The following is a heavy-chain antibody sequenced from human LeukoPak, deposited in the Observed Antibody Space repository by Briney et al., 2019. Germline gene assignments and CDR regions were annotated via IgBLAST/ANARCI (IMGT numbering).Heavy chain of an antibody. D-gene: IGHD3-9*01. Sequence: SETLSLTCTVSGGSISSYYWSWIRQPPGKGLEWIGYIYYSGSTNYNPSLKSRVTISVDTSKNQFSLKLSSVTAADKAVYYCARNRHGYYDILTGLDWYFDLWGRGTLVTVSS. V-gene: IGHV4-59*01. CDR2: IYYSGST. CDR3: ARNRHGYYDILTGLDWYFDL. J-gene: IGHJ2*01. CDR1: GGSISSYY.